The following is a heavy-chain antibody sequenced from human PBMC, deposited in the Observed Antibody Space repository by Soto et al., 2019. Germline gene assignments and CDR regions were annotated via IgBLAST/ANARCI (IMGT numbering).Heavy chain of an antibody. CDR2: IYHSGST. J-gene: IGHJ4*02. CDR3: ARDGGDSQYFDY. Sequence: SETLSLTCAVSGGSISSGCYSWSWIRQPPGKGLEWIGYIYHSGSTYYNPSLKSRVTISVDRSKNQFSLKLSSVTAADTAVYYCARDGGDSQYFDYGGQGTLVTVSS. CDR1: GGSISSGCYS. D-gene: IGHD2-21*02. V-gene: IGHV4-30-2*01.